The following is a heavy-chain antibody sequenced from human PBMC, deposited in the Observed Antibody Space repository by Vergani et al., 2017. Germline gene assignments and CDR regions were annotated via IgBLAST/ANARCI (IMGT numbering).Heavy chain of an antibody. CDR1: GFTFDDYA. CDR3: AEAPYSYGVGSFDY. Sequence: EVQLVESGGGLVQPGRSLRLSCAASGFTFDDYAMHWVRQAPGKGLGWVSGISWNRGSIGYADSVKGRFTIPADNAKNSLYLQMNSLRAEDTALYYCAEAPYSYGVGSFDYWGQGTLVTVSS. J-gene: IGHJ4*02. CDR2: ISWNRGSI. D-gene: IGHD5-18*01. V-gene: IGHV3-9*01.